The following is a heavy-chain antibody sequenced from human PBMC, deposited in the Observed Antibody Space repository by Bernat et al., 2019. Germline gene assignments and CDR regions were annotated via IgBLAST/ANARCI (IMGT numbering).Heavy chain of an antibody. J-gene: IGHJ6*03. CDR1: GYTFTSYA. CDR3: VSPLRFLEWLSPLDYYYYMDV. CDR2: INTNTGNP. V-gene: IGHV7-4-1*02. Sequence: QVQLVQSGSELKKPGASVKVSCKASGYTFTSYAMNWVRQAPGQGLEWMGWINTNTGNPTYAQGFTGRFVFSLDTSVSTAYLQISSLKAEDTAVYYCVSPLRFLEWLSPLDYYYYMDVWGKGTTVTVSS. D-gene: IGHD3-3*01.